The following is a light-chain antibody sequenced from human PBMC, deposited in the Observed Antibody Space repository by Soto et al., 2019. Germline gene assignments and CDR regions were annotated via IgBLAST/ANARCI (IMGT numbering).Light chain of an antibody. V-gene: IGLV1-40*01. CDR1: SSNIGAGYD. CDR2: GDT. CDR3: GAWDDSLNGYV. J-gene: IGLJ1*01. Sequence: QSVLTQPPSVSGAPGQRVTISCTGSSSNIGAGYDVHWYLQLPGTAPKLLVYGDTNRPSGVPDRFSGSKSGTSASLAITGLQSGDEADYYCGAWDDSLNGYVFGSGTKLTVL.